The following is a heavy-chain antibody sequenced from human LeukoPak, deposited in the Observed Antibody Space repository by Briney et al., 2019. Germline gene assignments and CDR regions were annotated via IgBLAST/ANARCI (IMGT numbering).Heavy chain of an antibody. CDR2: ISGSGGST. CDR1: GFTFSSYA. V-gene: IGHV3-23*01. CDR3: ARGLRYYDGSGYPEYFQH. D-gene: IGHD3-22*01. Sequence: GGSLRLSCAASGFTFSSYAMSWVRQAPGKGLEWVSAISGSGGSTYYADSVKGRFTISRDNAKNSLYLQMNSLRAEDTAVYYCARGLRYYDGSGYPEYFQHWGQGTLVTVSS. J-gene: IGHJ1*01.